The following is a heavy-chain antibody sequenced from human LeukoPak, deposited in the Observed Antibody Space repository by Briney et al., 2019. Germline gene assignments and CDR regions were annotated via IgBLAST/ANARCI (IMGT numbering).Heavy chain of an antibody. CDR1: GGSISSGGYS. J-gene: IGHJ5*02. V-gene: IGHV4-30-2*01. Sequence: SQTLSLTCAVSGGSISSGGYSWSWIRQPPGKGLEWIGYIYHSGSTYYNPSLKSRVTISVDRSKNQFSLKLSPVTAADTAVYYCARRSEGWFDPWGQGTLVTVSS. CDR2: IYHSGST. CDR3: ARRSEGWFDP.